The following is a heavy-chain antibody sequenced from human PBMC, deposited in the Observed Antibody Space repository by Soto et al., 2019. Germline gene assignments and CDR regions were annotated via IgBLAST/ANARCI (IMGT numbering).Heavy chain of an antibody. CDR3: ARSILGTAGPFDL. CDR1: GFSFSDYF. V-gene: IGHV3-11*01. Sequence: RGSLRLSCAASGFSFSDYFMTWIRQAPGKRLEWVSYIGTSAGYIFYAASVRGRFTISRDNAGNSLSLQMDSLRAEDTAVYYCARSILGTAGPFDLWGPGTMVTVSS. J-gene: IGHJ3*01. D-gene: IGHD7-27*01. CDR2: IGTSAGYI.